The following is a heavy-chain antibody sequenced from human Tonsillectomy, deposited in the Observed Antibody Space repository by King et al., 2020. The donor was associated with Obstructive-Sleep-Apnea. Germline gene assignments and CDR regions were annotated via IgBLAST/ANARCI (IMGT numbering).Heavy chain of an antibody. V-gene: IGHV3-30*03. Sequence: QLVQSGGGVVQPGRSLRLSCAASGFTFSSYGMHWVRQAPGKGLEWVAVISYDGSNKYYADSVKGRFTISRDNSKNTLYLQMNSLRAEDTAVYYCARAPGRFGESPSAWFDPWGQGTLVTVSS. CDR2: ISYDGSNK. D-gene: IGHD3-10*01. CDR1: GFTFSSYG. CDR3: ARAPGRFGESPSAWFDP. J-gene: IGHJ5*02.